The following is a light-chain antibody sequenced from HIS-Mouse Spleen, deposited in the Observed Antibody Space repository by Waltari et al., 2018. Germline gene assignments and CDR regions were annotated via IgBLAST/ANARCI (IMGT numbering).Light chain of an antibody. J-gene: IGLJ2*01. V-gene: IGLV3-21*03. CDR2: DDS. CDR1: NIGSKS. CDR3: QVWDSSSDHVV. Sequence: SYVLTQPPSVSVAPGKTARITCGGNNIGSKSVHWYQQKPGQAPVLVVYDDSDRPSGIPGRVSGSNSGNTATLTISRVEAGDEADYYGQVWDSSSDHVVFGGGTKLTVL.